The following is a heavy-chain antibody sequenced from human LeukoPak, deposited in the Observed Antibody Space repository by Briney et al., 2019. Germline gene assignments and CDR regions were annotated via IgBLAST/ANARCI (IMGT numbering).Heavy chain of an antibody. D-gene: IGHD3-10*01. Sequence: SETLSLTCTVSGGSISSYYWSWIRQPPGKGLEWIGYIYYSGSTNYNPSLKSRVTISVDTSKNQFSLKLSSVTAADTAVYYCARGVYYYGSGSYYLTYWGQGTLVTVPS. CDR2: IYYSGST. V-gene: IGHV4-59*01. CDR1: GGSISSYY. J-gene: IGHJ4*02. CDR3: ARGVYYYGSGSYYLTY.